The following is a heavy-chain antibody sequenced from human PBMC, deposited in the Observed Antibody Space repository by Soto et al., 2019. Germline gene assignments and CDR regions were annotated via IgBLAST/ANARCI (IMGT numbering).Heavy chain of an antibody. CDR2: IRSKANSYAT. J-gene: IGHJ5*02. CDR1: GFTFSGSA. CDR3: TRWSMVLGVNNSFAP. V-gene: IGHV3-73*01. Sequence: EVQLVESGGGLVQPGGSLKLSCAASGFTFSGSAMHWVRQASGKGLEWVGRIRSKANSYATAYAASVKGRFTISRDDSKNTEYLQMNSLTTEDPAVYYCTRWSMVLGVNNSFAPWGQGTLVTVSS. D-gene: IGHD3-10*01.